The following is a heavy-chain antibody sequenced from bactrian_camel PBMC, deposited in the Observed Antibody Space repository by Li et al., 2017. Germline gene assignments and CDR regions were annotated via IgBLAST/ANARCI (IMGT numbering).Heavy chain of an antibody. D-gene: IGHD1*01. CDR2: IDSDGNT. Sequence: HVQLVESGGGSVQAGGSLRLSCAASGYTYSIYCMAWFRRAPGKEREGVATIDSDGNTNYADSVKGRFTISKDNAKDTLYLQMNSLTPEDTAMYYCAAKAKTWRPCPRPMDGEVFSSYGQGTQVTVS. V-gene: IGHV3S53*01. J-gene: IGHJ4*01. CDR1: GYTYSIYC.